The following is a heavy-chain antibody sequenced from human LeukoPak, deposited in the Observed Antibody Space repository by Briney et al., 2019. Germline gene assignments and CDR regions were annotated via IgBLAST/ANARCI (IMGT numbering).Heavy chain of an antibody. V-gene: IGHV4-34*01. CDR3: ARAELLWFGEYHNWFDP. D-gene: IGHD3-10*01. CDR1: GGSFSGYY. Sequence: SETLSLTCAVYGGSFSGYYWSWIRQPPGKGLEWIGEINHSGSTNCNPSLKSRVTISVDTSKNQFSLKLSSVTAADTAVYYCARAELLWFGEYHNWFDPWGQGTLVTVSS. CDR2: INHSGST. J-gene: IGHJ5*02.